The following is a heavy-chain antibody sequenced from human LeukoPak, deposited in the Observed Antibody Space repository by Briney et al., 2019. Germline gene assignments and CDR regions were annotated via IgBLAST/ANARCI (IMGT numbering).Heavy chain of an antibody. CDR1: GFTFTDYP. D-gene: IGHD6-13*01. V-gene: IGHV3-23*01. Sequence: GGSLRLSCAASGFTFTDYPMSWLRQAPGKGVEWVSALTRSGGDTYHADTVKGRFTISRDNSKNTLYLQMNSLRAEDTAVYYCARDRAAAGHFDYWGQGTLVTVSS. CDR3: ARDRAAAGHFDY. CDR2: LTRSGGDT. J-gene: IGHJ4*02.